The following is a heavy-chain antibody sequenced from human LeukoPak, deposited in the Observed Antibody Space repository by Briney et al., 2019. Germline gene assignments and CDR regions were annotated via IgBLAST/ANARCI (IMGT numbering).Heavy chain of an antibody. J-gene: IGHJ4*02. V-gene: IGHV3-23*01. CDR1: GFTFSSYA. CDR2: IMHDSGTT. Sequence: PGGSLRLSCEASGFTFSSYAMTWVRQAPGKGLEWVSGIMHDSGTTYYADSVKGRFTISRDNSKNTLYLQMNSLRVADTAVYYCARIGLTTGMLPDDWGQGALVTVSS. D-gene: IGHD1-1*01. CDR3: ARIGLTTGMLPDD.